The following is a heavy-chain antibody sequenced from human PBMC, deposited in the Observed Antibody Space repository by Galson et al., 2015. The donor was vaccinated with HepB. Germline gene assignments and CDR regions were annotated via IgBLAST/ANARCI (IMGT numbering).Heavy chain of an antibody. V-gene: IGHV1-46*01. CDR2: INPSGGST. CDR3: AREGAVDYYGSSGYYYVAY. D-gene: IGHD3-22*01. J-gene: IGHJ4*02. CDR1: GYTFTSYY. Sequence: SVKVSCKASGYTFTSYYMHWVRQAPGQGLEWMGIINPSGGSTSYAQKFQGRVTMTRDTSTSTVYMELSSLRSEDTAVYYCAREGAVDYYGSSGYYYVAYWGQGTLVTVSS.